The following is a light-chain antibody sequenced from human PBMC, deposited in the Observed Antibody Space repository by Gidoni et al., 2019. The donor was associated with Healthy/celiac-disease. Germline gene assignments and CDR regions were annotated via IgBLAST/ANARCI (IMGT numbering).Light chain of an antibody. CDR2: AAS. CDR1: QGIRNY. CDR3: QKYHSAPRT. V-gene: IGKV1-27*01. J-gene: IGKJ1*01. Sequence: DIQMTQSPSSLSASVGDRVTITCRASQGIRNYLAWYQQKPGKVPKLLIYAASTLQSGVPSRFSGSGSGTDFTLTISSLQPEDVATYYCQKYHSAPRTFXQXTKVEIK.